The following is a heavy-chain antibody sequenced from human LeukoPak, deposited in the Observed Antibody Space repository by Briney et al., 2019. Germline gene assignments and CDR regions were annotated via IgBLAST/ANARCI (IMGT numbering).Heavy chain of an antibody. Sequence: GGSLRLSCVASGFTFGKYWMSWVRHVPGRGLDWVANIKPDGSAQYYAASVKGRFTVPRDNAKNSLYLQMNSLRVEDTAVYYCARANNSSWHNWGQGTLVTVSA. D-gene: IGHD6-13*01. CDR2: IKPDGSAQ. V-gene: IGHV3-7*01. CDR1: GFTFGKYW. CDR3: ARANNSSWHN. J-gene: IGHJ4*02.